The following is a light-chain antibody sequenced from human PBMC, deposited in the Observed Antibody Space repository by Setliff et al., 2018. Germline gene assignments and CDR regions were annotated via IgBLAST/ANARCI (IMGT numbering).Light chain of an antibody. CDR3: CSYAGSSTFGPDV. CDR2: EVS. Sequence: PASVSGSPGQSITISCTGTSSDVGSYNLVSWYQQHPGKAPKLMIYEVSKRPSGVSNRFSGSKSGNTASLTISGLQAEDEADYYCCSYAGSSTFGPDVFGTGTKVTVL. J-gene: IGLJ1*01. V-gene: IGLV2-23*02. CDR1: SSDVGSYNL.